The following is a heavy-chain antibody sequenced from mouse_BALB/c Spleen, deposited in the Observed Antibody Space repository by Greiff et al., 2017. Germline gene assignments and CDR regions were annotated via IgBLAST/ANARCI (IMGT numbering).Heavy chain of an antibody. CDR3: ARSGNYLYYDAMDY. CDR2: ISSGGGST. CDR1: GFAFSSYD. D-gene: IGHD2-1*01. J-gene: IGHJ4*01. Sequence: EVKVVESGGGLVKPGGSLKLSCAASGFAFSSYDMSWVRQTPEKRLEWVAYISSGGGSTYYPDTVKGRFTISRDNAKNTLYLQMSSLKSEDTAMYYCARSGNYLYYDAMDYWGQGTSVTVSS. V-gene: IGHV5-12-1*01.